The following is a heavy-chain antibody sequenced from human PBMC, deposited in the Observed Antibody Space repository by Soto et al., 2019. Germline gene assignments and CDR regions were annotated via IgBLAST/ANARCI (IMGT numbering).Heavy chain of an antibody. Sequence: ASVKVSCKASGYTFTGYYMHWVRQAPGQGLEWMGWINPNSGGTNYAQKFQGWVTMTRDTSISTAYMELSRLRSDETAVYYCARAIPHYDILTGYPPSISNDAFDIWGQGTMVTVSS. V-gene: IGHV1-2*04. CDR1: GYTFTGYY. CDR3: ARAIPHYDILTGYPPSISNDAFDI. D-gene: IGHD3-9*01. CDR2: INPNSGGT. J-gene: IGHJ3*02.